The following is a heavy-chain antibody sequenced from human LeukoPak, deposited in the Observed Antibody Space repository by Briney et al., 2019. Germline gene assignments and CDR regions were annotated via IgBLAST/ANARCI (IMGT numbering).Heavy chain of an antibody. CDR2: IGTAGDT. V-gene: IGHV3-13*01. Sequence: PGGSLRLSCAASGFTFSSYDMRWVRQATGKGLEWVSAIGTAGDTYYPGSVKGRFTISRENAKNSLYLQMNSLRAGDTAVYYCARGVSDCSSTSCPSTMVRGVMKNWFDPWGQGTLVTVSS. D-gene: IGHD2-2*01. J-gene: IGHJ5*02. CDR1: GFTFSSYD. CDR3: ARGVSDCSSTSCPSTMVRGVMKNWFDP.